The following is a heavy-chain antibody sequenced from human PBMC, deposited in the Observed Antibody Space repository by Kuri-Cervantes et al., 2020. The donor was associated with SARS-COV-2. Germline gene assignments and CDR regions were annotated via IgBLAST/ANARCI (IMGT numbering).Heavy chain of an antibody. CDR1: GFTFSSYA. J-gene: IGHJ6*03. CDR3: ARAAFYYYYYYMDV. V-gene: IGHV3-30-3*01. CDR2: ISDDGSNK. Sequence: SLKISCAASGFTFSSYAMHWVRQAPGKGLEWVAVISDDGSNKYYADSVKGRFTISRDNSKNTLYLQKNSLRAEDTAVYYCARAAFYYYYYYMDVWGKGTTVTVSS.